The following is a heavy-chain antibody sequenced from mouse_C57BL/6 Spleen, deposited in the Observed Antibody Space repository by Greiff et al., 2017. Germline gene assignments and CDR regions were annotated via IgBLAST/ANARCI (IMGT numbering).Heavy chain of an antibody. CDR1: GYTFTGYW. Sequence: VQLQQSGAELMKPGASVKLSCKATGYTFTGYWIEWVKQRPGHGLEWIGEILPGSGSTNYNEKFKCKATFTADTSSNTSYMQLSSLTTEDSAIYYCVYYSNYDYFDYWGQGTTLTVFS. CDR2: ILPGSGST. D-gene: IGHD2-5*01. CDR3: VYYSNYDYFDY. V-gene: IGHV1-9*01. J-gene: IGHJ2*01.